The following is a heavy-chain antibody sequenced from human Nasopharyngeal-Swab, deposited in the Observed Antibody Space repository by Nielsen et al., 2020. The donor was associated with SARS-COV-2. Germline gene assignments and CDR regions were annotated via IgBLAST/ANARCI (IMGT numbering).Heavy chain of an antibody. J-gene: IGHJ5*02. CDR2: INHIGGST. D-gene: IGHD2-2*01. Sequence: ASVKVSCKASGYTFTSYYMHWVRHAPGQGLEWMGIINHIGGSTSYAQKFQGRVTMTRDTSTSTVYMELSSLGSEDTAVYYCARGRIVVPAAISWFDPWGQGTLVTVSS. V-gene: IGHV1-46*01. CDR3: ARGRIVVPAAISWFDP. CDR1: GYTFTSYY.